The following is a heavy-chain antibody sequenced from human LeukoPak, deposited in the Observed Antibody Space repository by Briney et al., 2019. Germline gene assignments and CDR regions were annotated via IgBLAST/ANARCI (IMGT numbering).Heavy chain of an antibody. J-gene: IGHJ4*02. CDR1: GGSISSYY. D-gene: IGHD3-10*01. CDR3: GRDFYFFGSGNFPFDY. Sequence: SETLSLTCTVSGGSISSYYWSWIRQPPGKGLEWIGYIYYSGSTNYNPSLKSRVTISVDTSNNQFSLKLIAVTAADTAIYYFGRDFYFFGSGNFPFDYWGQGTLVNGSS. CDR2: IYYSGST. V-gene: IGHV4-59*12.